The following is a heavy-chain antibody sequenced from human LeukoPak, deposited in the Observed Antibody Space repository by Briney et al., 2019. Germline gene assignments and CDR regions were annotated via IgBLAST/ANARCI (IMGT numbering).Heavy chain of an antibody. Sequence: GGSLRLSCAASGFTFSSYEMNWVRQAPGKGLEWVSYISSSGSTIYYADSVKGRFTISRDNAKNSLYLQMNSLRAEDTAVYSCARFGGHYYDSTGSLDYWGQGTLVTVSS. J-gene: IGHJ4*02. D-gene: IGHD3-22*01. CDR1: GFTFSSYE. V-gene: IGHV3-48*03. CDR2: ISSSGSTI. CDR3: ARFGGHYYDSTGSLDY.